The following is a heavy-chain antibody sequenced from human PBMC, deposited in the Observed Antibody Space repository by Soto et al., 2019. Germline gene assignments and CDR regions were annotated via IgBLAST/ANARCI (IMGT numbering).Heavy chain of an antibody. D-gene: IGHD3-10*01. CDR2: IYYSGST. Sequence: SETLSLTCTVSGGSISSYYWSWIRQPPGKGLEWIGYIYYSGSTNYNPSLKSRVTISVDTSKNQFSLKLSSVTAADTAVYYCARWMDYYGSGPWDVWGQGTTVTVSS. CDR1: GGSISSYY. CDR3: ARWMDYYGSGPWDV. V-gene: IGHV4-59*01. J-gene: IGHJ6*02.